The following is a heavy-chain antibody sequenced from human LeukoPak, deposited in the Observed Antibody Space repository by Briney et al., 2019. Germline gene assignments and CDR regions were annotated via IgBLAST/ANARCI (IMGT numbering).Heavy chain of an antibody. D-gene: IGHD4-17*01. CDR3: ARHRVRYGDYDFDY. CDR1: GGSFSGYY. CDR2: INHSGST. V-gene: IGHV4-34*01. J-gene: IGHJ4*02. Sequence: SETLSLTCAVYGGSFSGYYWSWIRQPPGKGLEWIGEINHSGSTNYNPSLKSRVTISVDTSKNQFSLKLSSVTAADTAVYYCARHRVRYGDYDFDYWGQGTLVTVSS.